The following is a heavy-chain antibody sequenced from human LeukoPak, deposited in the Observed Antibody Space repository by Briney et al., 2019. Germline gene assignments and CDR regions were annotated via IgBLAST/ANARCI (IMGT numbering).Heavy chain of an antibody. D-gene: IGHD3-3*02. CDR2: ISAYNGNT. V-gene: IGHV1-18*01. J-gene: IGHJ3*02. Sequence: ASVKVSCKASGYMFGTYGMTWVRQAPGQGLEWMGWISAYNGNTKYAQKFQGRVTMTTDTSTSTAYMEMTSLRSDDTAVYYCARHFWSGYYISFDMRGQGTAVIVSS. CDR3: ARHFWSGYYISFDM. CDR1: GYMFGTYG.